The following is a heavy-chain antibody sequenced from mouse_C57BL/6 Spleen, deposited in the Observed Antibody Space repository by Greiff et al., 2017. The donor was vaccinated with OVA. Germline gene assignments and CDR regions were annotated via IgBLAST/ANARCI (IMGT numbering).Heavy chain of an antibody. CDR2: ISSGGSYT. CDR1: GFTFSSYG. V-gene: IGHV5-6*01. Sequence: EVKVVESGGDLVKPGGSLKLSCAASGFTFSSYGMSWVRQTPDKRLEWVATISSGGSYTYYPDSVKGRFTISRDNAKNTLYLQMSSLKSEDTAMYYCARHGEVPPFAYWGQGTLVTVSA. CDR3: ARHGEVPPFAY. D-gene: IGHD2-14*01. J-gene: IGHJ3*01.